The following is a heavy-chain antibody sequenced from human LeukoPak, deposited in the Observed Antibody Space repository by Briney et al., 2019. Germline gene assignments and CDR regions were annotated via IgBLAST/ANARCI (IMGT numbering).Heavy chain of an antibody. J-gene: IGHJ4*02. D-gene: IGHD4-17*01. V-gene: IGHV3-21*01. CDR3: ARDRYGDKRTFDY. CDR2: ISTSSTYI. Sequence: GGSLILSCAASGFTFSSYSMNWVRQAPGRGLEWVSFISTSSTYIYYADSVKGRFTISRDNAKNSLYLQMNSLRAEDTAVYYCARDRYGDKRTFDYWGQGTLVTVSS. CDR1: GFTFSSYS.